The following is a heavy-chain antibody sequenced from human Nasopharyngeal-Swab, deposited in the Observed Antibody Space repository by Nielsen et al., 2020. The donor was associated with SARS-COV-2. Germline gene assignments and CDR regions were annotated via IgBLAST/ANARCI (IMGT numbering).Heavy chain of an antibody. CDR3: AREKVAILTGYYQAYYYYYMDV. CDR2: IYYST. CDR1: GGSVSSGSYY. V-gene: IGHV4-61*01. Sequence: SETLSLTCTVSGGSVSSGSYYWSWIWQPPGKGLEWIGYIYYSTDYNPSLKSRVTISVDTSKNQFSLKLSSVTAADTAVYYCAREKVAILTGYYQAYYYYYMDVWGKGTTVTVSS. J-gene: IGHJ6*03. D-gene: IGHD3-9*01.